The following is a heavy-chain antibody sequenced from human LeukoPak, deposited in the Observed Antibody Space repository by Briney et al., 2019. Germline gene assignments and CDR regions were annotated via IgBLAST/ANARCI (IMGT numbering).Heavy chain of an antibody. V-gene: IGHV4-59*01. CDR3: ARVDHYDILTGYPVY. CDR2: IYYSGST. J-gene: IGHJ4*02. Sequence: SETLSLTCTLSGGSISSYYWSWIRQPPGKGLKWIGYIYYSGSTNYNPSLKSRVTISVDTSKNQFSLKLSSVTAADTAVYYCARVDHYDILTGYPVYWGQGTLVTVSS. CDR1: GGSISSYY. D-gene: IGHD3-9*01.